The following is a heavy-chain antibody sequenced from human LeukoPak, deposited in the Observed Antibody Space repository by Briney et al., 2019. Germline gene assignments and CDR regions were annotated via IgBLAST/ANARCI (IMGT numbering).Heavy chain of an antibody. J-gene: IGHJ4*02. V-gene: IGHV3-64*01. D-gene: IGHD3-3*01. Sequence: GGSLRLSCAASGFTFSSYAMHWVRQAPGKGLEYVSAISSNGGSTYYANSVKGRFTISRDNSKNTLYLQMNSLRAEDTAVYYCARDFEWNDFWSGYCDYWGQGALVAVSS. CDR2: ISSNGGST. CDR3: ARDFEWNDFWSGYCDY. CDR1: GFTFSSYA.